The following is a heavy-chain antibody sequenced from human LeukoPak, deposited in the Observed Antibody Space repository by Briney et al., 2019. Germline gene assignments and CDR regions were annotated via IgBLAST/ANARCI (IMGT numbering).Heavy chain of an antibody. J-gene: IGHJ6*02. CDR1: GFTFSDYY. Sequence: GGSLSLSCAASGFTFSDYYMSWIRQAPGKGLEWVSYISSSGSTIYYADSVKGRFTISRDNAKNSLYLQMNSLRAEDTAVYYCARDSGYGAYYYGMDVWGQGTTVTVSS. V-gene: IGHV3-11*01. CDR3: ARDSGYGAYYYGMDV. D-gene: IGHD5-18*01. CDR2: ISSSGSTI.